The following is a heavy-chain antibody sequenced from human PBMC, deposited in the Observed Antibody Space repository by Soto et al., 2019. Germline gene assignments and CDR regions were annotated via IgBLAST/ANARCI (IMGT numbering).Heavy chain of an antibody. Sequence: GGSLRLSCAASGFTFSNAWMSWVRQAPGKGLEWGGRIKSNTDGGTTDYAAPVKGRFTISRDDSKNTLYLQMNSLKTEDPAVYYCTTGLYSSGWYPGDYYGMDVWGQGTTVTVSS. D-gene: IGHD6-19*01. CDR3: TTGLYSSGWYPGDYYGMDV. J-gene: IGHJ6*02. CDR1: GFTFSNAW. CDR2: IKSNTDGGTT. V-gene: IGHV3-15*01.